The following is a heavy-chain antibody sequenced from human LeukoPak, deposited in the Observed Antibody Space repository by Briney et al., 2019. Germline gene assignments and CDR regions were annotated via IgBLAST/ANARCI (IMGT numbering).Heavy chain of an antibody. Sequence: PGGSLRLSCAASRFTVSSNYMSWVRQAPGKGLEWVSVIYSGGSTYYADSVKGRFTTSRDNSKNTLYLQMNSLRAEDTAVYYCASYYGSGSHLYFDYWGQGTLVTVSS. V-gene: IGHV3-66*01. J-gene: IGHJ4*02. CDR3: ASYYGSGSHLYFDY. CDR1: RFTVSSNY. CDR2: IYSGGST. D-gene: IGHD3-10*01.